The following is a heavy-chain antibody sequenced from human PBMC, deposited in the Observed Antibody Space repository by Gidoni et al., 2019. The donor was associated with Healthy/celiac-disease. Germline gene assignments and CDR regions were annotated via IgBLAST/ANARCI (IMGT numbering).Heavy chain of an antibody. CDR2: ISGSGGST. CDR1: GFTFSSYA. Sequence: EVQLLESGGGLVQPGGSLRLSCAASGFTFSSYAMSWVRQAPGKGLEWVSAISGSGGSTYYADSVKGRFTISRDNSKNTLYLQMNSLRAEDTAVYYCAKATGYSGSLEYYFDYWGQGTLVTVSS. V-gene: IGHV3-23*01. D-gene: IGHD1-26*01. CDR3: AKATGYSGSLEYYFDY. J-gene: IGHJ4*02.